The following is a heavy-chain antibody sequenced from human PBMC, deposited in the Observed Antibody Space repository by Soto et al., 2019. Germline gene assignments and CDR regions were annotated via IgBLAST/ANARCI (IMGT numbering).Heavy chain of an antibody. Sequence: SETLSLTCTVSGASIITTNYYLGGIRQPPWKGLDWIGNIYYGGTPSYNPSLKSRATISVDTSKNHFSLQVNSVTAADTAVYYCATCGVPASRHTDFDFWGAGTLVTVSS. CDR3: ATCGVPASRHTDFDF. J-gene: IGHJ4*02. CDR2: IYYGGTP. D-gene: IGHD6-25*01. V-gene: IGHV4-39*02. CDR1: GASIITTNYY.